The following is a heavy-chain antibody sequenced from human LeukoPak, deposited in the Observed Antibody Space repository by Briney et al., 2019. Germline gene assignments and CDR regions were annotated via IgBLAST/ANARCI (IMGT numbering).Heavy chain of an antibody. CDR1: GDSITSYY. CDR2: IYYSGST. CDR3: ARVGGSTWYFGY. Sequence: PSETLSLTCTVSGDSITSYYLSWIRQPPGKGLEWIGYIYYSGSTNYNPSLKSRVTMSVDTSKNQFSLKLSSVAAADAAVYYCARVGGSTWYFGYWGQGTLVTVSS. D-gene: IGHD6-13*01. V-gene: IGHV4-59*01. J-gene: IGHJ4*02.